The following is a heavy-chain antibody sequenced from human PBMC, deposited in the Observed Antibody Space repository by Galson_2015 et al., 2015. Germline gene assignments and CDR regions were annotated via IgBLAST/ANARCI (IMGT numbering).Heavy chain of an antibody. CDR3: ATDAHDYGDYELDY. CDR1: GFTFSSYR. J-gene: IGHJ4*02. V-gene: IGHV3-48*02. CDR2: ISSSSSTI. D-gene: IGHD4-17*01. Sequence: SLRLSCAASGFTFSSYRMNWVRQAPGKGLEWVSYISSSSSTIYYADSVKGRFTISRDNAKNSLYLQMNSLRDEDTAVYYCATDAHDYGDYELDYWGQGTLVTVSS.